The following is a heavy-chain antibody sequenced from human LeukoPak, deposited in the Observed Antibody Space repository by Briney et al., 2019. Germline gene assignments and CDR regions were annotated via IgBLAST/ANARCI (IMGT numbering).Heavy chain of an antibody. V-gene: IGHV3-7*03. D-gene: IGHD6-6*01. Sequence: GGSLRLSCAASGFTFSSYWMSWVRQAPGKGLGWVANIKHDGSEKYYVDSVRGRFTISRDNAKNSLYLQMNSLRAEDTAVYYCAKDHGEQLVVFYYYMYVWGKGTTGTVSS. CDR1: GFTFSSYW. CDR2: IKHDGSEK. CDR3: AKDHGEQLVVFYYYMYV. J-gene: IGHJ6*03.